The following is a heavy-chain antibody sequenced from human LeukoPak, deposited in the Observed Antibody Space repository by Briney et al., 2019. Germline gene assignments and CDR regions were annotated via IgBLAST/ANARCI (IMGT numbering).Heavy chain of an antibody. J-gene: IGHJ4*02. V-gene: IGHV3-74*03. Sequence: PGGSLRLSCAASGFTFSSSWMQWVRQAPGQGLVWVSRINSDESVTTYTNPVKGRFTISRDNAKNTLYLQMNSLRAEDTAMYYCVRSRFTTSSFDYWGQGTLVTVSS. D-gene: IGHD2-2*01. CDR1: GFTFSSSW. CDR3: VRSRFTTSSFDY. CDR2: INSDESVT.